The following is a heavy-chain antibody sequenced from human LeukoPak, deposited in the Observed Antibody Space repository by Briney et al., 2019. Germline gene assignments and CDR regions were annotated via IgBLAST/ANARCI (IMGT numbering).Heavy chain of an antibody. D-gene: IGHD6-13*01. Sequence: GGSLRLSCAASGFTFSSYSMNWVRQAPGKGLEWVSAISGSGGSTYYADSVKGRFTISRDNSKNTLYLQMNSLRAEDTAVYYCANPLWQQPEHNWFDPWGQGTLVTVSS. CDR2: ISGSGGST. CDR1: GFTFSSYS. J-gene: IGHJ5*02. V-gene: IGHV3-23*01. CDR3: ANPLWQQPEHNWFDP.